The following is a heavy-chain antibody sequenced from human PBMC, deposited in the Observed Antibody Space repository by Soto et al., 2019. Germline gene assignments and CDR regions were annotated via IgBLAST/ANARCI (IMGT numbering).Heavy chain of an antibody. J-gene: IGHJ6*03. CDR2: ISSSSSYI. CDR3: ARVGIAAAGLRSNYYYYMDV. D-gene: IGHD6-13*01. CDR1: GFTFSSYS. Sequence: GGSLRLSCAAAGFTFSSYSMNCVRQAPGKGLEWVSSISSSSSYIYYADSVKGRFTISRDNAKNSLYLQMNSLRAEDTAVYYCARVGIAAAGLRSNYYYYMDVWGKGTTVTVSS. V-gene: IGHV3-21*01.